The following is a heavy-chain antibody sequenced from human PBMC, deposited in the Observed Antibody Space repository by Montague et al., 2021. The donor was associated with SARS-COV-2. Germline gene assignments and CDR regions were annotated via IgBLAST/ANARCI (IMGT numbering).Heavy chain of an antibody. V-gene: IGHV4-39*01. J-gene: IGHJ4*02. CDR1: GDSISSSSYD. Sequence: SETLSLTCTVSGDSISSSSYDWGWIRRPPGKGPEWIGHISYHGNTNYNPSLKSRVTISIDTSRNQFSLKVSSVTATDTAIYYCARRLDYWDSSGQRRHFDYWGQGTLVTVSS. CDR2: ISYHGNT. CDR3: ARRLDYWDSSGQRRHFDY. D-gene: IGHD3-22*01.